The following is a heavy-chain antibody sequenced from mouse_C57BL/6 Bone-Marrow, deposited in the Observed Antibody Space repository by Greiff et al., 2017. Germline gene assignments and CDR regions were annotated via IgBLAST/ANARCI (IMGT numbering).Heavy chain of an antibody. CDR3: ARNDYDEGYYFDY. Sequence: QIQLQQSGAELAKPGASVKLSCKASGYTFTSYWMHWVKQRPGQGLEWIGYINPSSGYTKYNQKFKDKATLTADKSSSTAYMQLSSLTYEDSAVYYCARNDYDEGYYFDYWGQGTTLTVSS. D-gene: IGHD2-4*01. CDR2: INPSSGYT. CDR1: GYTFTSYW. V-gene: IGHV1-7*01. J-gene: IGHJ2*01.